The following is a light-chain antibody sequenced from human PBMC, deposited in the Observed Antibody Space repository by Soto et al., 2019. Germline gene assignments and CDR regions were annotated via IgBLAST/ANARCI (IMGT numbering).Light chain of an antibody. V-gene: IGLV2-14*01. CDR2: DVN. J-gene: IGLJ2*01. Sequence: QSALTQPASVSGSPGQSITISCTGTSSDVGGYNYVSWYQQHPGKAPKLMIYDVNNRPSGVSHRFSGSKSGNTASLTISGLQAEDEADYYCSSYTGSSTYVVFGGGTKLTVL. CDR1: SSDVGGYNY. CDR3: SSYTGSSTYVV.